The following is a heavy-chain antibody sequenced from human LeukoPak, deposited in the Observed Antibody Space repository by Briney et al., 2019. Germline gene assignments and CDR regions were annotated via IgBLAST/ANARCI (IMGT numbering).Heavy chain of an antibody. D-gene: IGHD1-7*01. CDR2: ISYDGSNK. Sequence: GGSLRLSCAASGFTFSSYSMHWVRQAPGKGLQWVAVISYDGSNKYYADSVKGRFTISRDNSKNTLYLQMNSLRAEDTAVYYCAGQMGQELHPGGYWGQGTLVIVSS. CDR1: GFTFSSYS. V-gene: IGHV3-30*04. J-gene: IGHJ4*02. CDR3: AGQMGQELHPGGY.